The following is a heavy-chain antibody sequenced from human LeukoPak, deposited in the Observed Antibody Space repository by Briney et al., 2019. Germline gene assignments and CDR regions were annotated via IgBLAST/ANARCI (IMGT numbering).Heavy chain of an antibody. D-gene: IGHD3-10*01. V-gene: IGHV6-1*01. CDR2: TYYRSKWYN. CDR1: GDNVSGNSAA. CDR3: ARGYLRDGFDI. Sequence: SQTLSLTCALSGDNVSGNSAAWAWIRQSPSRGLEWLVRTYYRSKWYNEYAVSVISRITINSDTSKNQFSLHLNSVTPEDTAVYYCARGYLRDGFDIWGQGTMVTVSS. J-gene: IGHJ3*02.